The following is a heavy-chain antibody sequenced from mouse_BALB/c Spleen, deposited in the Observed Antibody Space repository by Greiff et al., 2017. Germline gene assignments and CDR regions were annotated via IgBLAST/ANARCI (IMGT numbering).Heavy chain of an antibody. J-gene: IGHJ2*01. CDR3: ALANWDY. V-gene: IGHV1S81*02. Sequence: QVQLKQPGAELVKPGASVKLSCKASGYTFTSYWMHWVKQRPGQGLEWIGEINPSNGRTNYNEKFKSKATLTVDKSSSTAYMQLSSLTSEDSAVYYCALANWDYWGQGTTLTVSS. D-gene: IGHD4-1*01. CDR2: INPSNGRT. CDR1: GYTFTSYW.